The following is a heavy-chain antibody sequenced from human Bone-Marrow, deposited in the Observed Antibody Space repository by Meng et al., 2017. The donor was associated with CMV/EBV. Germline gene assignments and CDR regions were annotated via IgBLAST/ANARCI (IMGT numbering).Heavy chain of an antibody. D-gene: IGHD1-1*01. Sequence: VPLVEAGAEVKKPGASVKVSCKASGYSFSSYYMHWVRQAPGQGLEWMGIINPSGGSTSYAQKFQGRVTMTRDTSTSTVYMELSSLRSEDTAVYYCARAQENWKDYRNGGWFDPWGQGTLVTVSS. CDR3: ARAQENWKDYRNGGWFDP. CDR1: GYSFSSYY. J-gene: IGHJ5*02. CDR2: INPSGGST. V-gene: IGHV1-46*01.